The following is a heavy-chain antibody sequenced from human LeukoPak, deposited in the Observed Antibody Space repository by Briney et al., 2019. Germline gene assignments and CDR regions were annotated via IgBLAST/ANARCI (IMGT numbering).Heavy chain of an antibody. CDR3: ARIRGLVPRQYYFDY. Sequence: GASVKVSCKASGYTFTDNYLHWVRQAPGQGLECMGWISPNSSGTNYAQKFQDRVTMTRDTSISTAYMELSRLRSDDTAVYYCARIRGLVPRQYYFDYWGQGTLVTVSS. J-gene: IGHJ4*02. V-gene: IGHV1-2*02. D-gene: IGHD3/OR15-3a*01. CDR2: ISPNSSGT. CDR1: GYTFTDNY.